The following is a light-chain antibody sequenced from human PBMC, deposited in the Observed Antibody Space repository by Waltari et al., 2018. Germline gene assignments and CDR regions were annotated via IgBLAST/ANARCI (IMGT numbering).Light chain of an antibody. CDR3: ATWDDSLNAWV. CDR2: RSY. Sequence: QSVLTQSPSASGTPGQGVTISCSGSSSNLGANYVYWYQQFPGTAPRLLIYRSYQRPSGVPDRFSGSKSGTSASLAISGLRSEDEADYYCATWDDSLNAWVFGGGTRLTAL. J-gene: IGLJ3*02. CDR1: SSNLGANY. V-gene: IGLV1-47*01.